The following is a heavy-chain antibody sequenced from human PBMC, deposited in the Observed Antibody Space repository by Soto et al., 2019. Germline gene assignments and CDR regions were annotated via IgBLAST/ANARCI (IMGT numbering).Heavy chain of an antibody. CDR1: GFACDDYA. D-gene: IGHD1-26*01. J-gene: IGHJ3*01. CDR2: ISWNSGII. V-gene: IGHV3-9*01. CDR3: AKDFEWGGSHLIHAFDV. Sequence: EMNLVESGGGLVQPRRSLSLSCAASGFACDDYAMPWVRQTPGKGMGWVSSISWNSGIIDFAESVKGRFSIPRDSAKNSLKLEMNSLRPEDTALDYGAKDFEWGGSHLIHAFDVWGQGTMVSVSS.